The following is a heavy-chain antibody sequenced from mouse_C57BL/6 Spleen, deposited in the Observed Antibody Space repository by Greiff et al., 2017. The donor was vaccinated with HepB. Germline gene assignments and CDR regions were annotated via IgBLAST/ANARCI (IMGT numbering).Heavy chain of an antibody. CDR2: IDPEDGDT. V-gene: IGHV14-1*01. D-gene: IGHD2-2*01. CDR1: GFNIKDYY. Sequence: VQLQQSGAELVRPGASVKLSCTASGFNIKDYYMHWVKQRPEQGLEWIGRIDPEDGDTEYAPKFQGKATMTADTSSNTAYLQLSSLTSEDTAVYYCTTLGLRPNYYAMDYWGQGTSVTVAS. J-gene: IGHJ4*01. CDR3: TTLGLRPNYYAMDY.